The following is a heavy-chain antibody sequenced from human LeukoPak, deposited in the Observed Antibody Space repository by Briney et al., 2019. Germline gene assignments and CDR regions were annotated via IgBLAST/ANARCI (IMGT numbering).Heavy chain of an antibody. J-gene: IGHJ3*02. CDR2: IYYSGTT. CDR1: GGSISSSGYY. Sequence: SETLSLTCTVSGGSISSSGYYWGWIRQPPGKGLEWIGNIYYSGTTYYNPSLKSRVTISVDTSKNQFSLKLTSVTAAHTAVYYCARSSGYSSSWPWTRLRGLFDIWGQGTMVTVSS. CDR3: ARSSGYSSSWPWTRLRGLFDI. D-gene: IGHD6-13*01. V-gene: IGHV4-39*07.